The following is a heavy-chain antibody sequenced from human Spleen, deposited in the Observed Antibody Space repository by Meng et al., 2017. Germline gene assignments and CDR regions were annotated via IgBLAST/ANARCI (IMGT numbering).Heavy chain of an antibody. Sequence: GGSLRLSCAASGFTFKNYNMNWVRQAPGKGLEWVSSISTSSSYIYYADSVKGRFTISRDNAKNSLYLQMNSLRAEDTAVYYCARDSAHYGDYGSPYYFDYCGQAT. CDR2: ISTSSSYI. CDR3: ARDSAHYGDYGSPYYFDY. CDR1: GFTFKNYN. V-gene: IGHV3-21*01. J-gene: IGHJ4*02. D-gene: IGHD4-17*01.